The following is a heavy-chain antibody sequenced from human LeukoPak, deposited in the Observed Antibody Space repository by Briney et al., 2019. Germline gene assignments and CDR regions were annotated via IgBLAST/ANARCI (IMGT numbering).Heavy chain of an antibody. D-gene: IGHD6-19*01. V-gene: IGHV1-69*06. CDR2: IIPIFGTA. CDR3: ANFPPKGSGGDY. Sequence: SVKVSCKASGGTFSSYAISWVRQAPGQGLEWMGGIIPIFGTANYAQKFQGRVTITADKSTSTAYMELSSLRSEDTAVYYCANFPPKGSGGDYWGQGTLVTVSS. J-gene: IGHJ4*02. CDR1: GGTFSSYA.